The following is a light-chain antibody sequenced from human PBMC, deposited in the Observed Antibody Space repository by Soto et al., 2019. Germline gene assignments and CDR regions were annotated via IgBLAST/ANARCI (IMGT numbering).Light chain of an antibody. Sequence: QSALTQPASVSGSPGQSITISCTGTSSDVGAYNYVSWYQQYPGKAPKLMIFEVSRRPSGVPDRFSGSISGNTASLTVSGLQAEDEADYYCSSYAGSNNPVFGGGTKVTVL. J-gene: IGLJ2*01. CDR3: SSYAGSNNPV. V-gene: IGLV2-8*01. CDR2: EVS. CDR1: SSDVGAYNY.